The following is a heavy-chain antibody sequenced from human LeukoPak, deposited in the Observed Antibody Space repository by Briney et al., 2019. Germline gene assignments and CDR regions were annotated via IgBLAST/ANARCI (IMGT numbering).Heavy chain of an antibody. Sequence: ASVKVFCKASGYTFTSYGISWVRQAPGQGLECMGWISAYNGNTNYAQKLQGRVTMTTDTSTSTACMELRSLRSDDTAVYYCARGDSSSWYGWSEVDYWGQGTLVTVSS. D-gene: IGHD6-13*01. CDR1: GYTFTSYG. CDR2: ISAYNGNT. V-gene: IGHV1-18*01. J-gene: IGHJ4*02. CDR3: ARGDSSSWYGWSEVDY.